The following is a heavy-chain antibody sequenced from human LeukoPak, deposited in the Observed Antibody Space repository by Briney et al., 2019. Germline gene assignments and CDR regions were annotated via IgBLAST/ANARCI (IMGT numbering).Heavy chain of an antibody. CDR3: ARQGYDILTGYFEASDI. J-gene: IGHJ3*02. D-gene: IGHD3-9*01. CDR1: GGSLSSYY. Sequence: PSETLWLTCTVSGGSLSSYYWRWIRQPPGKGLEWIGYISYSGSTTYNPSLKSRVTISIDTSKNQFSLKLRSVTAADTAIYYCARQGYDILTGYFEASDIWGQKTMVTVSS. CDR2: ISYSGST. V-gene: IGHV4-59*08.